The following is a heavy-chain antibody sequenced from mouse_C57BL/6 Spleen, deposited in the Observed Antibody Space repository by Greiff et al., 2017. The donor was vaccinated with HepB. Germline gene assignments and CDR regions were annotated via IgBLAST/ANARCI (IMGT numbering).Heavy chain of an antibody. CDR1: GFTFSSYT. Sequence: EVKLMESGGGLVKPGGSLKLSCAASGFTFSSYTMSWVRQTPEKRLEWVATISGGGGNTYYPDSVKGRFTISRDNAKNTLYLQMSSLRSEDTALYYCARWLPYAMDYWGQGTSVTVSS. V-gene: IGHV5-9*01. J-gene: IGHJ4*01. CDR3: ARWLPYAMDY. CDR2: ISGGGGNT. D-gene: IGHD2-2*01.